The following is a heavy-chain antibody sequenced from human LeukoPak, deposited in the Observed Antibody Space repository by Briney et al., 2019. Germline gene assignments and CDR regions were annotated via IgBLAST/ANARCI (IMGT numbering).Heavy chain of an antibody. Sequence: GGSLRLSCAASGFTFDDYGMSWVRQAPGKGLEWVSGINCNGGSTGYADSVKGRLTISRDNAKNSLYLQMNSLRAEDTALYYCARGTLKAAATDFDYWGQGTLVTVSS. D-gene: IGHD6-13*01. J-gene: IGHJ4*02. CDR1: GFTFDDYG. CDR2: INCNGGST. CDR3: ARGTLKAAATDFDY. V-gene: IGHV3-20*04.